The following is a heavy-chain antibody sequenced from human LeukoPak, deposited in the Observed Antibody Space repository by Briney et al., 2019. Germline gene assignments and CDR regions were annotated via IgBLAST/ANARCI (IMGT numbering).Heavy chain of an antibody. V-gene: IGHV3-43*02. Sequence: GGSLRLSCAASGFTFSTYSMNWVRQAPGKGLEWVSLISGDGGSTYYADSVKGRFTISRDNSKNSLYLQMNSLRTEDTALYYSQKSAYDILTGYYEYYYYGMDVWGQGTTVTVSS. CDR3: QKSAYDILTGYYEYYYYGMDV. CDR2: ISGDGGST. D-gene: IGHD3-9*01. J-gene: IGHJ6*02. CDR1: GFTFSTYS.